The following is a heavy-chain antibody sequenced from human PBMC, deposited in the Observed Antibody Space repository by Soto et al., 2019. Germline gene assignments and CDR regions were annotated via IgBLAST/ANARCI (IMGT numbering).Heavy chain of an antibody. CDR3: TRHRDFWSGYNWFDP. CDR1: GFTFSGSA. CDR2: IRSKANSYAT. J-gene: IGHJ5*02. V-gene: IGHV3-73*01. Sequence: EVQLVESGGGLVQPGGSLKLSCAASGFTFSGSAMHWVRQASGKGLEWVGRIRSKANSYATAYAASVKGRFTISRDDSKNTAYLQMNSLNTEDTAVYYCTRHRDFWSGYNWFDPWGQGTLVTVSS. D-gene: IGHD3-3*01.